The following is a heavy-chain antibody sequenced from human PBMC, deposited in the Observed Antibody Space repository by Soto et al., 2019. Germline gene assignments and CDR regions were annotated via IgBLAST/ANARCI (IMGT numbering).Heavy chain of an antibody. D-gene: IGHD1-7*01. V-gene: IGHV4-59*08. Sequence: QVQLQESGPGLVKPSETLSLTCTDSGGSLISHYWSWIRQPPGKGLAWIGYIYYSGSTKYNPSLDSRVTISVDRSNKQFSLKLSPVTAADSSVYYCARHLLYGTYCFDPWGQGTLVTVSS. CDR2: IYYSGST. CDR1: GGSLISHY. CDR3: ARHLLYGTYCFDP. J-gene: IGHJ5*02.